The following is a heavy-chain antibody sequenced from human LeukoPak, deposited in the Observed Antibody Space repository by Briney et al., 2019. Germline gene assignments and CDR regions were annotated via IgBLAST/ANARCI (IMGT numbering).Heavy chain of an antibody. V-gene: IGHV3-7*03. CDR1: GFSFSSYW. D-gene: IGHD5-18*01. CDR3: ASGGYSFFY. Sequence: PGGSLRLSCAAFGFSFSSYWMNWVRQAPGKGLEWVANIKQDGSEKYYVDSVKGRFTISRDNAKNSLYLQMNSLRAEDTAVYYCASGGYSFFYWGQGTLVTVSS. CDR2: IKQDGSEK. J-gene: IGHJ4*02.